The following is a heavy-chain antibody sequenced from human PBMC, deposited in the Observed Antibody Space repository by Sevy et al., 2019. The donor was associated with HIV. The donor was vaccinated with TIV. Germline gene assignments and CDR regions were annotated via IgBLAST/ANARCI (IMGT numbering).Heavy chain of an antibody. J-gene: IGHJ6*02. CDR3: ARETLRYSSSWYEVRPGYYYYGMDV. V-gene: IGHV3-33*01. Sequence: GGSLRLSCAASGFTFSSYGMHWVRQAPGKGLEWVAVIWYDGSNKDYADSVKGRFTITRDNSKNTLYLQMNSLRAEDTAVYYWARETLRYSSSWYEVRPGYYYYGMDVWGQGTTVTVSS. CDR1: GFTFSSYG. CDR2: IWYDGSNK. D-gene: IGHD6-13*01.